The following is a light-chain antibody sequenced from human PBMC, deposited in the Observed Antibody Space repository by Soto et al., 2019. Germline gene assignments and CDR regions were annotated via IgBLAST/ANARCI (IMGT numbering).Light chain of an antibody. CDR1: SSNIGTGYD. J-gene: IGLJ3*02. Sequence: QSVLTQPPSVSGAPGQRITISCTGTSSNIGTGYDVHWYQQLPGTAPKLLIYGNDLRPSGVPDRFSGSKSGTSASLAITGLQAEDEADYYCQSYDSSLSGWVFGGGTKLTVL. CDR2: GND. CDR3: QSYDSSLSGWV. V-gene: IGLV1-40*01.